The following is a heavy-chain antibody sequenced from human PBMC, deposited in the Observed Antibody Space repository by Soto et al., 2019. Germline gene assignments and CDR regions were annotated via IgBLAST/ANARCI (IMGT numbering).Heavy chain of an antibody. V-gene: IGHV4-31*03. D-gene: IGHD4-17*01. CDR2: IYYSGSP. CDR3: ARASYGDYRYFDL. CDR1: GGSISSGGYY. J-gene: IGHJ2*01. Sequence: QVQLQESGPGLVKPSQTLSLTCTVSGGSISSGGYYWSWIRQHPGKGLEWIGYIYYSGSPYYNPSLKSRVTITVDTSKNQFSLKLSSVTAADTAVYYCARASYGDYRYFDLWGRGTLVTVSS.